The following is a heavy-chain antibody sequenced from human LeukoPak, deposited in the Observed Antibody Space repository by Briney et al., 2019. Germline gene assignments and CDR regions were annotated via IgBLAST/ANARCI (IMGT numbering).Heavy chain of an antibody. CDR3: ARNGWHDAFDI. Sequence: SETLSLTCNVSGGSISSYYWSWIRQPPGRGLEWIRHIYYRGTTYYNPSLKSRVTISVNTSKNQFPLKLSAVTAADTAVYYCARNGWHDAFDIWGQGTMVTVSS. J-gene: IGHJ3*02. D-gene: IGHD2-15*01. V-gene: IGHV4-59*01. CDR1: GGSISSYY. CDR2: IYYRGTT.